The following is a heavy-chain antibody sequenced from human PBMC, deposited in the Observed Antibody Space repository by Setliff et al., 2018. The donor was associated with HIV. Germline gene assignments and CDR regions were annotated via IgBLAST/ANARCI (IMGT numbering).Heavy chain of an antibody. Sequence: GGSLRLSCAASGFTFSRYWMSWVRQAPGKGLEWVANIKQDGSEKYYGDSVQGRFTVSRDNAENSVYLQMNSLRAEDTAVYYCARDGGEYWGQGTLVTVPQ. J-gene: IGHJ4*02. D-gene: IGHD3-16*01. V-gene: IGHV3-7*01. CDR3: ARDGGEY. CDR1: GFTFSRYW. CDR2: IKQDGSEK.